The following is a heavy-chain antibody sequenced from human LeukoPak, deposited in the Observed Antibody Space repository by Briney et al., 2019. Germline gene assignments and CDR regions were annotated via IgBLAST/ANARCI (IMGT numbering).Heavy chain of an antibody. J-gene: IGHJ4*02. CDR2: ISYDGSNK. Sequence: GGSLRLSCAASGFTFSSYGMHWVRQAPGKGLEWVAVISYDGSNKYYADSVKGRFTISRDNSKNTLYLQMNSLRAEDTAVYYCARGGGHTIFGVVNLQPLGYWGQGTLVTVSS. CDR1: GFTFSSYG. CDR3: ARGGGHTIFGVVNLQPLGY. D-gene: IGHD3-3*01. V-gene: IGHV3-30*03.